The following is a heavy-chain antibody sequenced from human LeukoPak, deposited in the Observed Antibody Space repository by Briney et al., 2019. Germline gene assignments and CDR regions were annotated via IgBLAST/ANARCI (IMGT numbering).Heavy chain of an antibody. CDR1: GFTFSDYY. CDR3: AKDPFVAAAPREDWFDP. Sequence: GGSLRLSCAASGFTFSDYYMSWIRQAPGKGLEWVSYISSSGSTIYYADSVKGRFTISRDNSKNTLYLQMNSLRAEDTAVYYCAKDPFVAAAPREDWFDPWGQGTLVTVSS. D-gene: IGHD6-13*01. V-gene: IGHV3-11*01. J-gene: IGHJ5*02. CDR2: ISSSGSTI.